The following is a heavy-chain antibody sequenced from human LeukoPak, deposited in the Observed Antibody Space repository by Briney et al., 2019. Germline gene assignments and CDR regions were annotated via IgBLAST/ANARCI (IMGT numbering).Heavy chain of an antibody. Sequence: ASVKVSCKASGYTFTSYDINWVRQATGQGLEWMGWMNPNSGNTGYAQKFQGRVTMTRNTSISTAYMELSSLRSEDTAVYYCARMGGARGSYYEVYFDYWGQGTLVTVSS. CDR2: MNPNSGNT. CDR3: ARMGGARGSYYEVYFDY. D-gene: IGHD1-26*01. J-gene: IGHJ4*02. V-gene: IGHV1-8*01. CDR1: GYTFTSYD.